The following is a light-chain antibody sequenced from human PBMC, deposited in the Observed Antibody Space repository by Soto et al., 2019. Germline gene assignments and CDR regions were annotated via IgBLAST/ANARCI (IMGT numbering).Light chain of an antibody. Sequence: QSALTQPASVSGSPGQSITISCTGTSSDVGGYNYVSWYQQHPGKAPKLMIYDVSNRPSGISNRFSGSKSGITASLTISGLLPEYEADYYCTSYTSINTHVFGTGTKVTVL. CDR2: DVS. CDR1: SSDVGGYNY. V-gene: IGLV2-14*01. J-gene: IGLJ1*01. CDR3: TSYTSINTHV.